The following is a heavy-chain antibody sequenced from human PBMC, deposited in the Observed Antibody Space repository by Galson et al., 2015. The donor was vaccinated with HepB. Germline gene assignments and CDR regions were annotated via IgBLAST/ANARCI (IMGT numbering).Heavy chain of an antibody. J-gene: IGHJ4*02. CDR3: AKTAPYCGGDCYSG. Sequence: SLRLSCAASGFTFNIYAMSWVRQAPGKGLEWVSAIGGSGGSTYYADSVKGRFTISRDNSKNTLYLQMNSLRAEDTAVYYCAKTAPYCGGDCYSGWGQGTLVTVSS. V-gene: IGHV3-23*01. CDR2: IGGSGGST. CDR1: GFTFNIYA. D-gene: IGHD2-21*02.